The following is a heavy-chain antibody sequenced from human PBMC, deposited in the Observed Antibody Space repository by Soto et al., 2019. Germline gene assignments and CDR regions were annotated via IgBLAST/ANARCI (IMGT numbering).Heavy chain of an antibody. J-gene: IGHJ6*02. CDR1: GFTFSSYW. CDR3: ARDEVATIEGYYYYYGMDV. Sequence: GGSLRLSCAASGFTFSSYWMHWVRQAPGKGLVWVSRINSDGSSTSYADSVKGRFTISRDNAKNTLYLQMNSLRAEDTAVYYCARDEVATIEGYYYYYGMDVWGQGTTVTVSS. D-gene: IGHD5-12*01. CDR2: INSDGSST. V-gene: IGHV3-74*01.